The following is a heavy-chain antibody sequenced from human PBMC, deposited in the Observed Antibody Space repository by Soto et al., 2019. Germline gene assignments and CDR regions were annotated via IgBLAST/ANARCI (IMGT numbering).Heavy chain of an antibody. CDR2: IDPDSGDT. J-gene: IGHJ4*02. V-gene: IGHV1-2*02. Sequence: ASVKVSCKASGYTFTGYYLHWVRQAPGQGPEWVGKIDPDSGDTDQSQKFQGRVTLTRDTAIDTAYMELTRLTLDDTAIYYCARAPLEWGQGPLVTVSS. CDR1: GYTFTGYY. CDR3: ARAPLE.